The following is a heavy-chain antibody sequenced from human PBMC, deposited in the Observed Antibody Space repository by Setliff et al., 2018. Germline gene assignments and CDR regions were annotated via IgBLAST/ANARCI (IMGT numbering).Heavy chain of an antibody. V-gene: IGHV3-30*02. CDR2: IRYDGSYE. Sequence: GGSLRLSCTASESTFSSFGMHWVRQAPGKGLEWVGFIRYDGSYEYYADSVQGRFTISRDNSKNTLFLHMNNLRPEDTALYYCAKASLAYSFGYYFDSWGQGARVTVSS. D-gene: IGHD5-18*01. CDR1: ESTFSSFG. J-gene: IGHJ4*01. CDR3: AKASLAYSFGYYFDS.